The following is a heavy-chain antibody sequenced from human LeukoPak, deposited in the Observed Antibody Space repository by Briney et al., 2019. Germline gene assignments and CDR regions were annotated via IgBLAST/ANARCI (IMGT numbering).Heavy chain of an antibody. CDR1: GFTFGDYA. Sequence: GGSLRLSCTASGFTFGDYAMSWVRQAPGKGLEWVANIKQDGSEKYYVDSVKGRFTISRDNAKNSLYLQMNSLRAEDTAVYYCASENGFGEFDWGQGTLVTVSS. CDR2: IKQDGSEK. V-gene: IGHV3-7*01. J-gene: IGHJ4*02. D-gene: IGHD3-10*01. CDR3: ASENGFGEFD.